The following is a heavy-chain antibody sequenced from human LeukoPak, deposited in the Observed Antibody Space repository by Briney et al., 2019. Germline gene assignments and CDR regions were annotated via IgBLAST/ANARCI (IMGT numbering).Heavy chain of an antibody. Sequence: GRSLRLACEVSGFTFSRYALNWVRQAPGKGLEWVAVISFDGSNKFYADSVKGRFTISRDNSKNTLYLQMNNLRAEDTAVYYCARGLVVPAGIDSWGQGTLVTVSS. V-gene: IGHV3-30-3*01. CDR3: ARGLVVPAGIDS. D-gene: IGHD2-2*01. CDR1: GFTFSRYA. J-gene: IGHJ4*02. CDR2: ISFDGSNK.